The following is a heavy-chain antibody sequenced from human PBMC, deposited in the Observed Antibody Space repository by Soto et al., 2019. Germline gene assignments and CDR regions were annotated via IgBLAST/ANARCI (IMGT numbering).Heavy chain of an antibody. CDR2: ISRSSSSI. V-gene: IGHV3-21*01. J-gene: IGHJ6*01. CDR1: GFTFSSEV. D-gene: IGHD2-15*01. Sequence: GGSLRLSCAASGFTFSSEVMNRVRQAPGKGLECVASISRSSSSIYYGDSVKCRFTISREDAKKSLYLAMNSLRDDDTAVYYCAKNIGEEYKYHFYGMDVWGRGPTVPV. CDR3: AKNIGEEYKYHFYGMDV.